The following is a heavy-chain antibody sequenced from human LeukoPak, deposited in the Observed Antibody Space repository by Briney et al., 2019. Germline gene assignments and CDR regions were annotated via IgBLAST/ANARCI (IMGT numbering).Heavy chain of an antibody. J-gene: IGHJ6*03. D-gene: IGHD2-15*01. V-gene: IGHV4-59*12. CDR3: ARESICSGGSCYFLMDV. Sequence: SETLSLTCTVSGYSISSYYWSWIRQPPGKGLEWIGYIYYSGSTNYNPSLKSRVTMSVDTSKNQFSLKLSSVTAADTAVYYCARESICSGGSCYFLMDVWGKGTTVTISS. CDR1: GYSISSYY. CDR2: IYYSGST.